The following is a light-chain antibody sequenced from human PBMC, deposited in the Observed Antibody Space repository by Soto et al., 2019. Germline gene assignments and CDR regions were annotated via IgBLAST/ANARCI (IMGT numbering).Light chain of an antibody. V-gene: IGKV1-5*01. J-gene: IGKJ1*01. Sequence: DIQMTQSPSPLSASVVDRVTITCRASQSISSWLAWYQQKPGKAPKLLIYDASSLESGVPSRFSGSGSGTEFTLTISSLQPDDFATYYCQQYNSYSWTFGQGTKVDIK. CDR3: QQYNSYSWT. CDR1: QSISSW. CDR2: DAS.